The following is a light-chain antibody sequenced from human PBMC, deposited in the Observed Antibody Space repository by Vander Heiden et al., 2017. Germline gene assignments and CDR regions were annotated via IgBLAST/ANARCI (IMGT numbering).Light chain of an antibody. J-gene: IGKJ4*01. CDR2: AAS. CDR3: QQSYSTPPT. Sequence: IQMTQSPSSLSASVGDRVTITCRASQSISSYLNWYQQRPGKAPKLLIYAASSLQGGVPSRFSGSRSGTDFTLTISSLRPEDFATYYCQQSYSTPPTFGGGTKVEIK. V-gene: IGKV1-39*01. CDR1: QSISSY.